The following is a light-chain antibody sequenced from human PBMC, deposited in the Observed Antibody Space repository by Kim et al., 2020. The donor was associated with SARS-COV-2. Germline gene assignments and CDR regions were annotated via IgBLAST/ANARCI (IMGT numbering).Light chain of an antibody. J-gene: IGLJ2*01. CDR1: NSGSEN. CDR2: RNS. V-gene: IGLV3-9*01. Sequence: SVALGQTARITCAGNNSGSENVHWYQQKPGQSPVLVIYRNSNRPSGIPERVTGSKSGNTATLTISRAQAGDEADYYCQVWDSSTVVFGGGTQLTVL. CDR3: QVWDSSTVV.